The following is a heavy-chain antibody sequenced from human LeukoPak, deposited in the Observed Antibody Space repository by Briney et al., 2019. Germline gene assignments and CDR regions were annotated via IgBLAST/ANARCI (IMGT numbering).Heavy chain of an antibody. Sequence: SETLSLTCTVSGVSISSSNSYWGWIRQPPGKGLEWIVSIYYSGNTYYNASLKSQVSISIDTSKNQFSLRLTSVTAADTAVYYCARQTGSGLFILPGGQGTLVTVSS. CDR2: IYYSGNT. CDR1: GVSISSSNSY. D-gene: IGHD3/OR15-3a*01. CDR3: ARQTGSGLFILP. V-gene: IGHV4-39*01. J-gene: IGHJ4*02.